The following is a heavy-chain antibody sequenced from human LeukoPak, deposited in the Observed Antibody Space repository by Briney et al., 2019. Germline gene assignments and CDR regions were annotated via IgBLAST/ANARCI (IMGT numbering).Heavy chain of an antibody. V-gene: IGHV3-7*01. Sequence: GGSLRLSCAASGFTFSIYWMSWVRQAPGKALEWVAHINQDGSEIFYVDSVKGRFTISRDNAKNSLYLQMNSLRAEDTAVYYCARGAEWTTVTTFDYWGQGTLVTVSS. D-gene: IGHD4-17*01. CDR3: ARGAEWTTVTTFDY. CDR1: GFTFSIYW. CDR2: INQDGSEI. J-gene: IGHJ4*02.